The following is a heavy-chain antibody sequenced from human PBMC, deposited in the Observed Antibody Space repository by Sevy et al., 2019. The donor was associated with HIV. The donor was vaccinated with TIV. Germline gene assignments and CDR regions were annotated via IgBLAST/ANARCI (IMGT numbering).Heavy chain of an antibody. V-gene: IGHV3-21*01. CDR3: ARDMDYGSGSIVYDD. Sequence: VGSLRLSCAASGFVFSSYTMNWVRQSPGKELEWVSSIRSSSRYIFYADSVKGRFTISRDNARNSLYLQMNSLRAEDTAVYYCARDMDYGSGSIVYDDWGQGTLVTVSS. CDR2: IRSSSRYI. J-gene: IGHJ4*02. D-gene: IGHD3-10*01. CDR1: GFVFSSYT.